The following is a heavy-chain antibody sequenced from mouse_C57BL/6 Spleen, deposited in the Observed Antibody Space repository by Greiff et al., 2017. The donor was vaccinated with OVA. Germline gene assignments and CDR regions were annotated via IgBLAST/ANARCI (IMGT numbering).Heavy chain of an antibody. CDR3: VRVGPNWDGSYFDY. Sequence: EVHLVESGGGLVQPKGSFKLSCAASGFSFNTYAMNWVRQAPGKGLEWVARIRSKSNNYATYSADSVKDRFTISRDDSESMLYLQMNNLKTEDTAMYFCVRVGPNWDGSYFDYWGQGTTLTVSS. CDR2: IRSKSNNYAT. CDR1: GFSFNTYA. D-gene: IGHD4-1*01. V-gene: IGHV10-1*01. J-gene: IGHJ2*01.